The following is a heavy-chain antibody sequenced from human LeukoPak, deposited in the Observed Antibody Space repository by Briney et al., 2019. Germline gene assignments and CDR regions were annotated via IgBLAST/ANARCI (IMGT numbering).Heavy chain of an antibody. J-gene: IGHJ4*02. CDR2: IWYDGSNK. CDR1: GFTFSSYG. V-gene: IGHV3-33*01. CDR3: ARDVDTAMDGIDY. Sequence: PGGSLRLSCAASGFTFSSYGMHWVRQAPGKGLEWVAVIWYDGSNKYYAVSVKGRFTISRDNSKNTLYLQMNSLRAEDTAVYYCARDVDTAMDGIDYWGQGTLVTVSS. D-gene: IGHD5-18*01.